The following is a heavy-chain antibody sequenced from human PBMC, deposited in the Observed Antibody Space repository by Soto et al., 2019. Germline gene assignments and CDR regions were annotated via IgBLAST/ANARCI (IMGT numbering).Heavy chain of an antibody. Sequence: QVQLVQSGAEVKKPGASVKVSCKTSGYTFTSYGISWVRQGPGQGLEWMGWISAYNGNTNYAQKLQGRVTMTTDTSTSTGYMELRSLRSDDTAVYYCARTTVNDILTGYLWGMDAFDIWGQGTMVTVSS. CDR2: ISAYNGNT. D-gene: IGHD3-9*01. CDR3: ARTTVNDILTGYLWGMDAFDI. J-gene: IGHJ3*02. CDR1: GYTFTSYG. V-gene: IGHV1-18*01.